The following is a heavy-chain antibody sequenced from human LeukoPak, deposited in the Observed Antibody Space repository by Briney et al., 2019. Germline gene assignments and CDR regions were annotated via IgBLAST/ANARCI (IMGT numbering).Heavy chain of an antibody. CDR1: GFTVSSNY. CDR2: IYSGGST. J-gene: IGHJ4*02. D-gene: IGHD3-22*01. V-gene: IGHV3-53*01. CDR3: ARARVGIYYDSSGYHYFDY. Sequence: GGSLGLSCAASGFTVSSNYMSWVRQPPGKGLEWVSVIYSGGSTYYADSVKARFTISRDNSKSTLYLQMNRLRAEDTAVYYCARARVGIYYDSSGYHYFDYWGQGTLVTVSS.